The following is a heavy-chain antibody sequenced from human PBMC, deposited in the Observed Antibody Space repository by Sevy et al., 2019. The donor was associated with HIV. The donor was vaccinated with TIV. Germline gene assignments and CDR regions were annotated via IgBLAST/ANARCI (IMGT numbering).Heavy chain of an antibody. J-gene: IGHJ4*02. CDR3: ARDRKYCSGWKDTAPKYFDY. D-gene: IGHD6-19*01. CDR2: IWYDGSNK. CDR1: GLTFSSYG. Sequence: GGSLRLSCAASGLTFSSYGMHWVRQAPGKGLEWVAFIWYDGSNKYYADSVKGRFTISRDNSKNTLYLQMNSLRAEDTAVYYCARDRKYCSGWKDTAPKYFDYWGQRTLVTVSS. V-gene: IGHV3-33*01.